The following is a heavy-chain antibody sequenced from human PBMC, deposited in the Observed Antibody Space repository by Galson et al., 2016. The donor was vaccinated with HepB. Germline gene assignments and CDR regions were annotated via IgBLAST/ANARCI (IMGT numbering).Heavy chain of an antibody. V-gene: IGHV3-23*01. Sequence: SLRLSCAASGFVFSKFAMRWVRQAPGKGLEWVSTISNDGVNTYYADSVKGRFIVSRDNSRNTLYLQMSSLRADDTGVYYCAKRIIVESSGGMDVWGQGTTVTVSS. J-gene: IGHJ6*02. CDR2: ISNDGVNT. CDR3: AKRIIVESSGGMDV. CDR1: GFVFSKFA. D-gene: IGHD1-26*01.